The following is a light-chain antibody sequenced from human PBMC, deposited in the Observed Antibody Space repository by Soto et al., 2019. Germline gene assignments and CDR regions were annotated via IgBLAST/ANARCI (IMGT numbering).Light chain of an antibody. CDR3: LLSYIKAWV. J-gene: IGLJ2*01. CDR1: TGAVTSNHH. Sequence: QAVVTQEPSLTVSPGGTVTLTCGSSTGAVTSNHHPYWFQQKAGQAPRTLIYDTSNKHSWPPARFSGSLLGDKAALTLSGAQPEDEALYYCLLSYIKAWVFGGGTHLTVL. CDR2: DTS. V-gene: IGLV7-46*01.